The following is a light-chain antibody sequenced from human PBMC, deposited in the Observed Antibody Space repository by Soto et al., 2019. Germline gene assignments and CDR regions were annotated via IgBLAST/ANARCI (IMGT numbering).Light chain of an antibody. CDR1: SSNIGAGYD. V-gene: IGLV1-40*01. J-gene: IGLJ1*01. CDR2: GND. Sequence: QSVLTQPPSVSGAPGQRVTISCSGSSSNIGAGYDVHWYQHLPGTAPKLLIYGNDNRPSGVPDRFSGSKSGTSASLAITGLQAEDEADYYCQSYDSSLSGYVFGTGTKLTVL. CDR3: QSYDSSLSGYV.